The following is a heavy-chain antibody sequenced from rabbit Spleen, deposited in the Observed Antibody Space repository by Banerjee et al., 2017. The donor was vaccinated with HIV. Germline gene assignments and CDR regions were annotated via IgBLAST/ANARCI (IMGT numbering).Heavy chain of an antibody. CDR3: SRDSGITFSSYGMAL. Sequence: QEQVGESGRGMVKPEGSLKLSYTASGFSCTNKAVMSWGRQAPGKGLELIACNNSVTGKTVCASWAKVRFTISKTSSTTVTLQMTGLTAADTATYFCSRDSGITFSSYGMALWGPGTL. D-gene: IGHD4-2*01. V-gene: IGHV1S45*01. J-gene: IGHJ6*01. CDR1: GFSCTNKAV. CDR2: NNSVTGKT.